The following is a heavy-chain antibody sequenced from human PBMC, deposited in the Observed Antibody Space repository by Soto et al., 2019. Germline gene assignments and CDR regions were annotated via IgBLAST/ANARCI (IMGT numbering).Heavy chain of an antibody. CDR1: GYTFTSYG. D-gene: IGHD3-10*01. J-gene: IGHJ6*02. V-gene: IGHV1-18*01. CDR3: AREEPLYNFYGMDV. Sequence: ASVKVSCKASGYTFTSYGISWVRQAPGQGLEWMGWISAYNGNTNYAQKVQGRITMTTDASTRTAYMELRSLRSDDTAVYYCAREEPLYNFYGMDVWGQGTTVTVSS. CDR2: ISAYNGNT.